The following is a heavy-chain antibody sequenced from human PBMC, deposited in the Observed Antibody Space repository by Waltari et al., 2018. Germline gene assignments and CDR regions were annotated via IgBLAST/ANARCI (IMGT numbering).Heavy chain of an antibody. CDR3: AHKSGYSSGWPDY. J-gene: IGHJ4*02. CDR1: GYTFTSYD. D-gene: IGHD6-19*01. CDR2: MNPNSGNT. Sequence: QVQLVQSGAEVKKPGASVKVSCKASGYTFTSYDINWVRQATGQGLEWMGWMNPNSGNTGCAHKFQGRLTITKDTSKNQVVLTMTNMDPVDTAAYYCAHKSGYSSGWPDYWGQGTLVTVSS. V-gene: IGHV1-8*02.